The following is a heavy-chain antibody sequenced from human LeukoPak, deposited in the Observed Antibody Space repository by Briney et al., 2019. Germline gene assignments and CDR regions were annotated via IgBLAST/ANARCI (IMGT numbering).Heavy chain of an antibody. V-gene: IGHV3-21*01. CDR2: IISSSSYI. J-gene: IGHJ3*02. CDR1: GYTFGDYS. CDR3: ARGDFDI. Sequence: GGSLRLSCPGSGYTFGDYSMNWVRQAPGKGLEWVSSIISSSSYIYYADSVKGRFTISRDNAKNSLYLQMNSLRAEDTAVYYCARGDFDIWGQGTLVTISS.